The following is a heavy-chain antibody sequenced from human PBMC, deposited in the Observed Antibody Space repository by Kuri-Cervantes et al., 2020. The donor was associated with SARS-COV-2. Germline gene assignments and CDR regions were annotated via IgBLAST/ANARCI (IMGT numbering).Heavy chain of an antibody. Sequence: SVKVSCKASGGTFSSFAISWVRQAPGQGLEWMGGIIPIFGTANYAQKFQGRVTITTDESTSTAYMELSSLRSEDTAVYYCATEGYSIIIWAFAHWGQGTKVTVSS. J-gene: IGHJ3*01. CDR1: GGTFSSFA. CDR2: IIPIFGTA. V-gene: IGHV1-69*05. CDR3: ATEGYSIIIWAFAH. D-gene: IGHD3-22*01.